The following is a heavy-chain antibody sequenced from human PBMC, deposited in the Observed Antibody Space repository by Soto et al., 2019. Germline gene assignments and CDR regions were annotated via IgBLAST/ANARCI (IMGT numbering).Heavy chain of an antibody. Sequence: PSETLSLTCTVSGASISSGGFYCGWIRQPPGKGLEWIASVSYSGNTYYNPSLKSRVTISVDTSKNQLSLKLSSVTAADTAVYYYARHPRWVALDYWGHGTLVTVSS. V-gene: IGHV4-39*01. CDR3: ARHPRWVALDY. CDR2: VSYSGNT. J-gene: IGHJ4*01. D-gene: IGHD1-26*01. CDR1: GASISSGGFY.